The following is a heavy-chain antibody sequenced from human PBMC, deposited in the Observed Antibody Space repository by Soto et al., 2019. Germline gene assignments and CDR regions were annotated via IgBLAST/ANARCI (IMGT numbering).Heavy chain of an antibody. J-gene: IGHJ5*02. CDR2: IKQDGSEK. CDR1: GFTFSSYW. Sequence: EVQLVESGGGLVQPGGSLRLSCAASGFTFSSYWMSWVRQAPGKGLEWVANIKQDGSEKYYVDSVKGRFTISRDNAKNSLYLQMNSLRAEDTAVYYCARYGPPRYVLLWFGELRGEGEEKFDPWGQGTLVTVSS. CDR3: ARYGPPRYVLLWFGELRGEGEEKFDP. D-gene: IGHD3-10*01. V-gene: IGHV3-7*01.